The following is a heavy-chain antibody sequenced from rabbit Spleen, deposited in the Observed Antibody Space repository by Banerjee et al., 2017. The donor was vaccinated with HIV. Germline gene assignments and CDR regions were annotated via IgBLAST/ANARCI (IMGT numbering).Heavy chain of an antibody. J-gene: IGHJ6*01. D-gene: IGHD8-1*01. CDR1: GVSFSSDHN. V-gene: IGHV1S40*01. CDR3: ARDSGSSFSSYGMDL. Sequence: QSLEESGGDLVKPGASLTLTCTASGVSFSSDHNMCGSRRAPGKGLEWIACIEGGGSAFTYFASWAKGRFTISKTSSTTVTLQMTSLTAADTATYFCARDSGSSFSSYGMDLWGPGTLVTVS. CDR2: IEGGGSAFT.